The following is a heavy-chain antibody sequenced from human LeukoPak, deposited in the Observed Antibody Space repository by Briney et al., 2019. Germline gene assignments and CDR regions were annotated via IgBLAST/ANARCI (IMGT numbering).Heavy chain of an antibody. V-gene: IGHV4-34*01. Sequence: SETLSLTCAVYGGSFSGYYWSWIRQPPGKGLEWIGEINHSGRTNYIPSLKSRVTISVDTSKNQFSLKLSSVTAADTAVYYCARGALYYDFWSGYRTPYYFDYWGQGTLVTVSS. CDR2: INHSGRT. J-gene: IGHJ4*02. CDR3: ARGALYYDFWSGYRTPYYFDY. D-gene: IGHD3-3*01. CDR1: GGSFSGYY.